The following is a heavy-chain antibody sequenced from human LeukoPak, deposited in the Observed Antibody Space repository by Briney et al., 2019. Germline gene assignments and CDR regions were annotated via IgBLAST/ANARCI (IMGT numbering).Heavy chain of an antibody. V-gene: IGHV3-66*01. D-gene: IGHD7-27*01. J-gene: IGHJ4*02. Sequence: GGSLRLSCAASGFTVSSNYMSWVRQAPGKGLEWVSVIYSGGSTYYADSVKGRFTISRDNSKNTLHLQMNSLRAEDTAVYYCARDITGDSSGGSEQWGQGTLVTVSS. CDR3: ARDITGDSSGGSEQ. CDR1: GFTVSSNY. CDR2: IYSGGST.